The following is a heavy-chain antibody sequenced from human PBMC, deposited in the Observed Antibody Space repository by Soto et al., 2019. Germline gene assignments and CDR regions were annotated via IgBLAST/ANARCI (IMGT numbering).Heavy chain of an antibody. D-gene: IGHD4-4*01. CDR3: AKDLKTTGWFDP. V-gene: IGHV3-23*01. J-gene: IGHJ5*02. Sequence: EVQLLESGGGLVQPGGSLRLSCAASGFTFSSYAMSWVRQAPGKGLEWVSAISGGADDTYYADSVKGRFTISRDNSKNTLYLQMNSLRAEDTAVYYCAKDLKTTGWFDPWGQGTLVSVSS. CDR2: ISGGADDT. CDR1: GFTFSSYA.